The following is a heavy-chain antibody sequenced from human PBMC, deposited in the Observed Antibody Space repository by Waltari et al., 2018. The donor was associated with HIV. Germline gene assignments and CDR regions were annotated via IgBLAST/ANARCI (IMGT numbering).Heavy chain of an antibody. J-gene: IGHJ3*02. Sequence: EVQLVESGGGLIQPGGSLRLSCAASGFTFSSYEIHWVRQAPGKGLEWVSYISSSGNTIYYADSVKGRFTISRDNTKNSLYLQMNSLRAEDTAVYYCARDRPYYYDSSGDAFDIWGQGTMVTVSS. CDR1: GFTFSSYE. V-gene: IGHV3-48*03. D-gene: IGHD3-22*01. CDR3: ARDRPYYYDSSGDAFDI. CDR2: ISSSGNTI.